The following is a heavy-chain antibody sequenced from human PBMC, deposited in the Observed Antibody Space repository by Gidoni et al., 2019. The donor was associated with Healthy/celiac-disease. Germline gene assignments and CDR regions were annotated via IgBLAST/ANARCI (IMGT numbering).Heavy chain of an antibody. CDR2: IIPIFGTA. CDR3: ARDLIPRPQLATALVN. CDR1: GGSFSSYA. J-gene: IGHJ4*02. V-gene: IGHV1-69*06. Sequence: QVQLVQSGAEVKKPGSSVKVSCKASGGSFSSYAISRVRQPPGQGLEWMGGIIPIFGTANYAQKFQGRVTITADKSTSTAYMELSSLRSEDTAVYYCARDLIPRPQLATALVNWGQGTLVTVSS. D-gene: IGHD5-12*01.